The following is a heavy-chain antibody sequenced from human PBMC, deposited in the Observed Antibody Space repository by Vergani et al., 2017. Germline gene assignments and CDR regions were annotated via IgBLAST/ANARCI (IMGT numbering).Heavy chain of an antibody. CDR3: AYSSGGYGSGSPFDY. CDR2: IYWDDDK. CDR1: GFSLSTSGVG. D-gene: IGHD3-10*01. V-gene: IGHV2-5*02. J-gene: IGHJ4*02. Sequence: QITLKESGPTLVKPTQTLTLTCTFSGFSLSTSGVGVGWIRRPPGKALEWLALIYWDDDKRYSPSLKSRLTITKDTSKNQVVLTMTNMDPVDTATYYCAYSSGGYGSGSPFDYWGQGTLVTVSS.